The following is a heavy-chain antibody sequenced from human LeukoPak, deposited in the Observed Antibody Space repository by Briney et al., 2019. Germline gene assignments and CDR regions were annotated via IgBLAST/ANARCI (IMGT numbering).Heavy chain of an antibody. CDR3: ARAILEWLSPYPDHYYMDV. Sequence: PSETLSLTCIVSGGSISSGDYYWSWIRQPPGKGLEWIGYIYYSGSTNYNPSLKSRVTISVDTSKNQFSLKLSSVTAADTAVYYCARAILEWLSPYPDHYYMDVWGKGTTVTVSS. V-gene: IGHV4-61*08. CDR1: GGSISSGDYY. CDR2: IYYSGST. J-gene: IGHJ6*03. D-gene: IGHD3-3*01.